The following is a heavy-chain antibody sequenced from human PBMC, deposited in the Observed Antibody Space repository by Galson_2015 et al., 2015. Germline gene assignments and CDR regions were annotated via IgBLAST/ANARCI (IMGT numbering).Heavy chain of an antibody. V-gene: IGHV3-11*04. J-gene: IGHJ6*03. D-gene: IGHD1-26*01. CDR1: GFSFSDSY. CDR3: ARDSVGATAYYYYYMDA. Sequence: SLRLSCAASGFSFSDSYMNWIRQAPGKGLEWISYISTDGATIYYADSVQSRFTISRDNAKRSLFLQMNSLRAEDTAVYYCARDSVGATAYYYYYMDAWGKGTTVTVSS. CDR2: ISTDGATI.